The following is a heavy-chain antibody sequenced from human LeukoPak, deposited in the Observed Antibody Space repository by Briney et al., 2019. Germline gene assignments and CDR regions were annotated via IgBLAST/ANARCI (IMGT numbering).Heavy chain of an antibody. CDR2: IYPGDSDT. D-gene: IGHD3-3*01. Sequence: GESLKISCKGSGYTFSSYWIGWVRQMPGKGLEWMGIIYPGDSDTRYSPSLQGQVTISVDTSIGTAYLQWSSLKASDTAIYYCARQNDFRLDYWGQGTLVTVS. V-gene: IGHV5-51*01. CDR3: ARQNDFRLDY. CDR1: GYTFSSYW. J-gene: IGHJ4*02.